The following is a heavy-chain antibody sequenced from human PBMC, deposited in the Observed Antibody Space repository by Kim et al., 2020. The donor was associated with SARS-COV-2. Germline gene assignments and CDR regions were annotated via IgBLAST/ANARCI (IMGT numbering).Heavy chain of an antibody. J-gene: IGHJ4*02. Sequence: GGSLRLSCAASGFTFDDYAMHWVRQAPGKGLEWVSGISWNSGSIGYADSVKGRFTISRDNAKNSLYLQMNSLRAEDTALYYCAKDITAAAGIHYFDYWGQGTLVTVSS. CDR3: AKDITAAAGIHYFDY. CDR2: ISWNSGSI. CDR1: GFTFDDYA. D-gene: IGHD6-13*01. V-gene: IGHV3-9*01.